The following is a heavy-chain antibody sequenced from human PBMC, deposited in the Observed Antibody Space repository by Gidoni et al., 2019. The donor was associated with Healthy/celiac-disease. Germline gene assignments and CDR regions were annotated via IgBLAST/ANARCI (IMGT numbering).Heavy chain of an antibody. V-gene: IGHV1-46*01. J-gene: IGHJ5*02. CDR3: AREYPGYCSGGSCYSTTNWFDP. D-gene: IGHD2-15*01. CDR2: INPSGGST. CDR1: GYTFTSYY. Sequence: QVQLVQSGAEVKKPGASVKVSCKASGYTFTSYYMHWVRQAPGQGLEWMGIINPSGGSTSYAQKFQGRVTMTRDTSTSTVYMELSSLRSEDTAVYYCAREYPGYCSGGSCYSTTNWFDPWGQGTLVTVSS.